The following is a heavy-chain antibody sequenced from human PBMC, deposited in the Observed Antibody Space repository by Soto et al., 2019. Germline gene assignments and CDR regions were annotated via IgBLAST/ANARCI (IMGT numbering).Heavy chain of an antibody. CDR3: AKNQGVELVPLATVDWFDP. V-gene: IGHV3-23*01. CDR1: GFICENFG. Sequence: GSLLPTCAASGFICENFGMSWVRQAPGKGLEWISSISGSGFKKYYADSVKGRFTISRDNSKSTVYLELNNLSAEDTAVYHCAKNQGVELVPLATVDWFDPWGQGSVVTVYS. J-gene: IGHJ5*02. D-gene: IGHD1-26*01. CDR2: ISGSGFKK.